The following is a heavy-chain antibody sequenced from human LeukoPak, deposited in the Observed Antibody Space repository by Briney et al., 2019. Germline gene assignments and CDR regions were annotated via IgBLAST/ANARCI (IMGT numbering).Heavy chain of an antibody. Sequence: PSETLSLTCTVSGVSISSYYWSWIRQPPGKGLEWIGYIYYSGSTNYNPSLKSRVTISVDTSKNQFSLKLSSVTAADTAVYYCALTGGDGYLDYWGQGTLVTVSS. CDR3: ALTGGDGYLDY. CDR1: GVSISSYY. J-gene: IGHJ4*02. D-gene: IGHD3-16*01. V-gene: IGHV4-59*01. CDR2: IYYSGST.